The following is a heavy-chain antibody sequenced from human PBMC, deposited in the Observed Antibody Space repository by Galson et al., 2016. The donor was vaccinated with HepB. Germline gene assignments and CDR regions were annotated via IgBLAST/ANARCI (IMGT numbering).Heavy chain of an antibody. CDR2: IFYTGST. V-gene: IGHV4-61*01. Sequence: ETLSLTCAVSGGSVRSDYYYWSWIRQPPGKGLEWMGYIFYTGSTNYNPSLKSRVTISIDTSKRQFFLKLRSVTAVDAAVYYCARAGEYSFSLGIHFDYWSQGTLVTFSS. CDR3: ARAGEYSFSLGIHFDY. J-gene: IGHJ4*02. CDR1: GGSVRSDYYY. D-gene: IGHD5-18*01.